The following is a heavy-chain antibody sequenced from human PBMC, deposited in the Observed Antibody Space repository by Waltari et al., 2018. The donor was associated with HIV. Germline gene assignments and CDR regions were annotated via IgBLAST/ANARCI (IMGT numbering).Heavy chain of an antibody. D-gene: IGHD3-16*02. V-gene: IGHV1-69*01. J-gene: IGHJ4*02. CDR3: ARGLKEYYIWGSYRLDY. CDR1: GGTFSSYA. CDR2: IIPIFGTA. Sequence: QVQLVQSGAEVKKPGSSVKVSCKASGGTFSSYAISWVRQAPGQGLEWMGGIIPIFGTANYAQKFQGRVTITAGESTSTAYMELSSLRSEDTAVYYCARGLKEYYIWGSYRLDYWGQGTLVTVSS.